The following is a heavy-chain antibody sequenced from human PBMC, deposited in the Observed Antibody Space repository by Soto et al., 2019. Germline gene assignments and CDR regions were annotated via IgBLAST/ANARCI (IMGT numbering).Heavy chain of an antibody. CDR1: GGSISSSSYY. J-gene: IGHJ5*02. CDR2: IYYSGST. D-gene: IGHD3-10*01. Sequence: SETLSLTCTVSGGSISSSSYYWGWIRQPPGMGLEWIGSIYYSGSTYYNPSLKSRVTISVDTSKNQFSLKLSSVTAADTAVYYCARHRNTMVRGVIFWFDPWGQGTLVTVSS. V-gene: IGHV4-39*01. CDR3: ARHRNTMVRGVIFWFDP.